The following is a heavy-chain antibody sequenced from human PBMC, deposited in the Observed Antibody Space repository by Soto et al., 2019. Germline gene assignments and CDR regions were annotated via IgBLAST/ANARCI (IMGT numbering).Heavy chain of an antibody. CDR1: GFTFSSYA. CDR3: ARESGYGAYGNHDFDY. J-gene: IGHJ4*02. CDR2: VSAGGDRT. D-gene: IGHD5-12*01. Sequence: EVPLLESGGGLVQPGGSLRLSCEASGFTFSSYAMSWVRQAPGKGLEWLSTVSAGGDRTYYADSVKGRFSISRDTSMNTVFLQMNSLRVEDTAVYFCARESGYGAYGNHDFDYWGRGTLVPVSS. V-gene: IGHV3-23*01.